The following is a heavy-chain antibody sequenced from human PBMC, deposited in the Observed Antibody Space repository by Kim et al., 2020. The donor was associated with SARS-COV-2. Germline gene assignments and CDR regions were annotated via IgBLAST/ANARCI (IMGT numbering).Heavy chain of an antibody. V-gene: IGHV4-34*01. CDR2: INHSGST. D-gene: IGHD3-10*01. Sequence: SETLSLTCAVYGGSFSGYYWSWIRQPPGKGLEWIGEINHSGSTNYNPSLKSRVTISVDTSKNQFSLKLSSVTAADTAVYYCAAKVLLKRGYGYWGQGTLVTVSS. CDR3: AAKVLLKRGYGY. J-gene: IGHJ4*02. CDR1: GGSFSGYY.